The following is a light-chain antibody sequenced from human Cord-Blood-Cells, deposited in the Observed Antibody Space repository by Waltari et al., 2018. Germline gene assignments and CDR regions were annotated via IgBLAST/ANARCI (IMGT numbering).Light chain of an antibody. CDR2: YDS. V-gene: IGLV3-21*04. CDR1: KIGSKS. J-gene: IGLJ1*01. CDR3: QVWDSSSDHYV. Sequence: SYVLTQPPSVSVAPGKTARITCGGNKIGSKSVPWYQQKPGQAPVLVIYYDSDRPSGIPERFSGSNSGNTATLTISRVEAGDEADYYCQVWDSSSDHYVFGTGTKVTVL.